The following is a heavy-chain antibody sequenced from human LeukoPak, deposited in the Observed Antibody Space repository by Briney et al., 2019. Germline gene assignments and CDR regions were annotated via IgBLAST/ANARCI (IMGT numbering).Heavy chain of an antibody. J-gene: IGHJ6*03. Sequence: PGRSLRLSCAASEFTFSNYGMHWVRQAPGKGLEWVAVISYDGSDKYYADSVKGRFTISRDNSKNTLYLQMNSLRAEDTAIYYCAKNGDRGAYCTGGTCYPYFYYYMDVWGKGTTVTI. CDR2: ISYDGSDK. CDR3: AKNGDRGAYCTGGTCYPYFYYYMDV. CDR1: EFTFSNYG. D-gene: IGHD2-15*01. V-gene: IGHV3-30*18.